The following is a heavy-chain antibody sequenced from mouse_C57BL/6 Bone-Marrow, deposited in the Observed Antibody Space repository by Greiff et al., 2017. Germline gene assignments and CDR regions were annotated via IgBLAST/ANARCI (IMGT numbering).Heavy chain of an antibody. CDR1: GYTFTSYW. V-gene: IGHV1-69*01. CDR2: IDPSDSYT. D-gene: IGHD2-4*01. J-gene: IGHJ3*01. Sequence: QVQLKQPGAELVMPGASVKLSCKASGYTFTSYWMHWVKQRPGQGLEWIGEIDPSDSYTNYNQKFKGKTTLTVDKSPSTAYIQRSSLTSEDSAVYYCAREEIYYDYGFAYWGQGTLVTVSA. CDR3: AREEIYYDYGFAY.